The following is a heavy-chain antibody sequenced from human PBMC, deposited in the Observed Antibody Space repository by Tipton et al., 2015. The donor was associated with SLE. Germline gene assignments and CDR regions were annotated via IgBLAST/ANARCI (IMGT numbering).Heavy chain of an antibody. CDR1: GGSITSNNVH. V-gene: IGHV4-39*07. CDR2: MYYDGTI. Sequence: TLSLTCSVAGGSITSNNVHWAWIRQPPGKGLEWIGSMYYDGTIYYNPSLMSRVTLSVDTSKDQFSLKLNSVTAADTAIYYCARGGIYHDYSGNFDFWGQGTLVTASS. CDR3: ARGGIYHDYSGNFDF. D-gene: IGHD3-22*01. J-gene: IGHJ4*02.